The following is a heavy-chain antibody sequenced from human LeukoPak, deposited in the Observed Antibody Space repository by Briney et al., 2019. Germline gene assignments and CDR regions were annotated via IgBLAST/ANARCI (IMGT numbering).Heavy chain of an antibody. V-gene: IGHV3-23*01. CDR3: AKDLDTIVVVMSLIDY. CDR2: ISGSGGST. J-gene: IGHJ4*02. Sequence: PGGSLRLSCAASGFTFSSYAMSWVRQAPGKGLEWVSAISGSGGSTYYADSVKGRFTISRDNSKNTLYLQMNSLRAEDTAVYYCAKDLDTIVVVMSLIDYWGQGTLVTVSS. D-gene: IGHD3-22*01. CDR1: GFTFSSYA.